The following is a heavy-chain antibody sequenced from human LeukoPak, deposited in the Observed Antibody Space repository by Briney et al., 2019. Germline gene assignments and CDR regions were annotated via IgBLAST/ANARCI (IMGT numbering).Heavy chain of an antibody. Sequence: GGTLRLSCAASAFSFISYGMSCGRHAPRKGLQGGSAISGSVGSTYYADSVKGRFTISRDNSKNTLYLQMNSLRAEDTAVYYCAKEGYSSSWYTTNYYYYMDVWGKGTTVTISS. J-gene: IGHJ6*03. D-gene: IGHD6-13*01. CDR1: AFSFISYG. V-gene: IGHV3-23*01. CDR3: AKEGYSSSWYTTNYYYYMDV. CDR2: ISGSVGST.